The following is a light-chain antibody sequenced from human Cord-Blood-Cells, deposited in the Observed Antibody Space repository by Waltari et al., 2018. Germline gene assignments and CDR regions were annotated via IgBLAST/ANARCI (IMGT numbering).Light chain of an antibody. CDR1: QSVSSN. CDR3: QQYNNWPPWT. J-gene: IGKJ1*01. Sequence: EIVMTQSPATLSVSPGERATLSCRASQSVSSNLAWYQQKPGQAPRLLIYGASTRATGIPARFSGSGSGTEFTLTIRSLQSEDFAVYYCQQYNNWPPWTFGQGP. V-gene: IGKV3-15*01. CDR2: GAS.